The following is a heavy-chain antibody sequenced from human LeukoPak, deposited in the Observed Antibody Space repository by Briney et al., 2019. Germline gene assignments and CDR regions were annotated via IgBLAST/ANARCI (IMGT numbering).Heavy chain of an antibody. CDR1: GFTFNNYA. J-gene: IGHJ3*02. CDR2: VSGSGDRT. CDR3: AKGPQWATGVAFDI. D-gene: IGHD6-19*01. Sequence: GGSLRLSCAASGFTFNNYAMNWVRQAPGKGLEWVSFVSGSGDRTYYAGSVKGRFTISRDNSKDTLYLQMNSLRAEDTALYYCAKGPQWATGVAFDIWGQGTMVTVSS. V-gene: IGHV3-23*01.